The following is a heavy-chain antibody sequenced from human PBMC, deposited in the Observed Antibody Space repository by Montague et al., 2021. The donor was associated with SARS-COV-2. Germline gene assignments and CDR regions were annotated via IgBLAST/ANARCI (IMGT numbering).Heavy chain of an antibody. J-gene: IGHJ5*02. CDR1: IGSISSGSYH. Sequence: TLSLTCTVSIGSISSGSYHWSWIRQPAGKGLEWIGRIYTSGXTXYXXXXKXRVTISVDTSKNQFSLKLSSVTAADTAVYYCARDGYSSGWNGLHWFDPWGQGTLVTVSS. CDR2: IYTSGXT. CDR3: ARDGYSSGWNGLHWFDP. D-gene: IGHD6-25*01. V-gene: IGHV4-61*02.